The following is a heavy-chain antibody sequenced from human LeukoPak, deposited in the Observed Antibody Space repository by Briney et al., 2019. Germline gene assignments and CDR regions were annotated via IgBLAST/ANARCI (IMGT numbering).Heavy chain of an antibody. CDR2: INHSGST. D-gene: IGHD6-13*01. Sequence: PSETLSLTCAVYGGSFSGYYWSWIRQPPGKGLEWIEEINHSGSTNYNPSLKSRVTISVDTSKNQFSLKLSSVTAADTAVYYCARGPQTIAAAGGYYFDYWGQGTLVTVSS. CDR3: ARGPQTIAAAGGYYFDY. CDR1: GGSFSGYY. V-gene: IGHV4-34*01. J-gene: IGHJ4*02.